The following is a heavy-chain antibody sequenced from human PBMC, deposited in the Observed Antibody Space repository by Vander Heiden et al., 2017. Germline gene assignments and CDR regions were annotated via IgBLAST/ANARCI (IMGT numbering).Heavy chain of an antibody. D-gene: IGHD1-26*01. Sequence: QVPLVPSASEVKKPGASVKVSCKVSGYTLTELSMHWVRQAPGKELEWMGGFDPEDGETIYAQKFQGRVTMTEDTSTDTAYMELSSLRSEDTAVYYCATAVVGANSFDYWGQGTLVTVSA. CDR1: GYTLTELS. V-gene: IGHV1-24*01. J-gene: IGHJ4*02. CDR3: ATAVVGANSFDY. CDR2: FDPEDGET.